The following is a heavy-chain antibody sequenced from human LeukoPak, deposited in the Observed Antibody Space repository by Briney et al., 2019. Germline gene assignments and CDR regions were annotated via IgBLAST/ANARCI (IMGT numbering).Heavy chain of an antibody. J-gene: IGHJ4*02. CDR1: GFTFSSYA. V-gene: IGHV3-23*01. Sequence: GGSLRLSCAASGFTFSSYAMSWVRQAPGKGLEWVSAISGSGGSTYYADSVKGRFTISRDNSKNTLYLQMNSLRAEGTAVYYCAKDLYYDFWSGYPPSFDYWGQGTLVTVSS. CDR3: AKDLYYDFWSGYPPSFDY. D-gene: IGHD3-3*01. CDR2: ISGSGGST.